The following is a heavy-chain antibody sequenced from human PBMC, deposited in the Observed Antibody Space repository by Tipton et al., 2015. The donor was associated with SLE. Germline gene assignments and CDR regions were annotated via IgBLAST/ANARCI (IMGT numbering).Heavy chain of an antibody. V-gene: IGHV4-39*07. CDR1: GGSISSSSYY. Sequence: LRLSCTVSGGSISSSSYYWGWIRQPPGKGLEWIGSIYYSGSTYYNPSLKSRVTISVDTSKNQFSLKLSSVTAADTAVYYCARSLGYDSSLGYWGQGTLVTVSS. D-gene: IGHD3-22*01. J-gene: IGHJ4*02. CDR2: IYYSGST. CDR3: ARSLGYDSSLGY.